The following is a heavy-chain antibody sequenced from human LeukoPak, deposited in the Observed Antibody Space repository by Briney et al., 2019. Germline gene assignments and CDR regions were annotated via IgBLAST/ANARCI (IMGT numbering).Heavy chain of an antibody. CDR1: GGSFSGYY. CDR3: ARLASTVALDY. D-gene: IGHD4-23*01. Sequence: SETLSLTCAVYGGSFSGYYWSWIRQPPGKGLEWIGEINHSGSTNYNPSLKSRVTISVDTSKNQFSLKLSSVTAADTAVYYCARLASTVALDYWGQGTLVTVSS. V-gene: IGHV4-34*01. CDR2: INHSGST. J-gene: IGHJ4*02.